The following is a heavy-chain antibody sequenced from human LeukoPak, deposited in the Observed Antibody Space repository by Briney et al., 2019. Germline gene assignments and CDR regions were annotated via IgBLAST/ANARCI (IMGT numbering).Heavy chain of an antibody. D-gene: IGHD3-9*01. J-gene: IGHJ4*03. CDR3: ASSYTIDWSYYFHY. CDR1: GDSIRNYY. CDR2: ISYIGST. Sequence: SETLSLTCTGSGDSIRNYYRNWIRQPPGKGLEWIGYISYIGSTNYNPSLDSRVTISLDTSKNQFSLKLRSVTAADTAVYYCASSYTIDWSYYFHYWGQGPTVTVSS. V-gene: IGHV4-59*08.